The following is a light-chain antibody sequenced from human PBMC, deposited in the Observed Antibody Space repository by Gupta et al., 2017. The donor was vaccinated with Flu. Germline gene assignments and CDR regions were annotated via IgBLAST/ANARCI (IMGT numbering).Light chain of an antibody. J-gene: IGKJ1*01. CDR3: MAGRHWT. V-gene: IGKV2-30*01. CDR2: KIS. CDR1: QSLVYSDGNTY. Sequence: DFVMTQSPLSLPVTLGQPASISCRSSQSLVYSDGNTYLNWLHQRPGQSPRRLIYKISNRDSGVPDRFSGSGSGTNFTLKISRVEAEDFGVYFCMAGRHWTFGQGTKVEI.